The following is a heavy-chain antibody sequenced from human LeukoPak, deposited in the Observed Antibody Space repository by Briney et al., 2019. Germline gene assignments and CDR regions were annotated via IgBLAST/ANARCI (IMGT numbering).Heavy chain of an antibody. J-gene: IGHJ6*02. V-gene: IGHV3-23*01. CDR2: ISESGGST. Sequence: GGSLRLSCAASGLTFSTYVMNCVRQAPGKGLEWVSTISESGGSTYYADSVKGRFTISRDNSKSTLYLQMNSLRAEDTAVYYCGRYYVMDVWGQGTSVTVSS. CDR1: GLTFSTYV. CDR3: GRYYVMDV.